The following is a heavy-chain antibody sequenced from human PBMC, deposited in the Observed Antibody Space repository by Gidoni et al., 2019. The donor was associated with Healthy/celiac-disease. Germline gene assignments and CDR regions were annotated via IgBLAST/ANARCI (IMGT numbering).Heavy chain of an antibody. D-gene: IGHD4-17*01. CDR3: ASTVPYYYYGMDV. CDR2: IYYSGST. J-gene: IGHJ6*02. CDR1: GGSISSSSYY. V-gene: IGHV4-39*01. Sequence: QLQLQESGPGLVKPSETLSLTCTVSGGSISSSSYYWGWIRQPPGKGLEWIGSIYYSGSTYYNPSLKSRVSISVDTSKNQFSLKLSSVTAADTAVYYCASTVPYYYYGMDVWGQGTTVTVSS.